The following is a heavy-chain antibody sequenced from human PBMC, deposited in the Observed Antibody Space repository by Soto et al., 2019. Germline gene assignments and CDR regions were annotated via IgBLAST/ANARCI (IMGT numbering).Heavy chain of an antibody. J-gene: IGHJ6*02. CDR3: ARGRQVVVITDYYYYGMDV. V-gene: IGHV4-39*07. CDR2: INHSGST. CDR1: GGSISSSSYY. D-gene: IGHD3-22*01. Sequence: SETLSLTCTVSGGSISSSSYYWSWIRQPPGKGLEWIGEINHSGSTNYNPSLKSRVTISVDTSKNQFSLKLSSVTAADTAVYYCARGRQVVVITDYYYYGMDVWGQGTTVTVSS.